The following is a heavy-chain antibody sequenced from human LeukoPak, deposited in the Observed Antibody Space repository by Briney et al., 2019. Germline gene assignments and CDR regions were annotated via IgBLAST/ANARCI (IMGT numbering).Heavy chain of an antibody. CDR3: ARDLPGRDYYFDY. Sequence: GGSLRLSCAASGFTVSSNYMTWVRQAPGKGLEWVSSISSSSSYIYYADSVKGRFTVSRDNAKNSLYLQMNSLRAEDTAVYYCARDLPGRDYYFDYWGQGTLVTVSS. D-gene: IGHD3-10*01. CDR1: GFTVSSNY. J-gene: IGHJ4*02. CDR2: ISSSSSYI. V-gene: IGHV3-21*01.